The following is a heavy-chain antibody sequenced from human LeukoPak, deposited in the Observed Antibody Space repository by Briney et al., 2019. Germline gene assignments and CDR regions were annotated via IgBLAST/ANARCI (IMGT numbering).Heavy chain of an antibody. CDR3: ARGGEIQLWLRHYYGMDV. J-gene: IGHJ6*02. V-gene: IGHV1-2*02. CDR1: GYTFTGYY. D-gene: IGHD5-18*01. Sequence: ASVKVSCKASGYTFTGYYMHWVRQAPAQGLEWMGWINPNSGGTNYAQKFQGRVTMTRDTSISTAYMELSRLRSDDTAVYYCARGGEIQLWLRHYYGMDVWGQGTTVTVSS. CDR2: INPNSGGT.